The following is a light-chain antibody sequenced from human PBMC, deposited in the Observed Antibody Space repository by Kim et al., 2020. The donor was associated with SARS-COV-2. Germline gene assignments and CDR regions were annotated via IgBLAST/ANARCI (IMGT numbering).Light chain of an antibody. CDR1: RGISNY. CDR3: QHYDNAPIT. V-gene: IGKV1-33*01. CDR2: DAS. Sequence: AAVGDRVTITCQASRGISNYLDWYQQKPGKAPTLLFYDASNLETGVPSRFSGSGSGTDFTFTISSLQPEDIATYYCQHYDNAPITFGQGTRLEIK. J-gene: IGKJ5*01.